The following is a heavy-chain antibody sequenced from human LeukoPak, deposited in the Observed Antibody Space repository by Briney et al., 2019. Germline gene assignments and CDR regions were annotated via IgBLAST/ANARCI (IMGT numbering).Heavy chain of an antibody. D-gene: IGHD3-22*01. CDR2: IRYDGSNK. Sequence: GGPLRLSCAASGFTFSSYGMHWVRQAPGKGLEWVAFIRYDGSNKYYADSVKGRFTISRDNSKNTLYLQMNSLRAEDTAVYYCAKDGARITMIVVVIGWFDPWGQGTLVTVSS. V-gene: IGHV3-30*02. J-gene: IGHJ5*02. CDR3: AKDGARITMIVVVIGWFDP. CDR1: GFTFSSYG.